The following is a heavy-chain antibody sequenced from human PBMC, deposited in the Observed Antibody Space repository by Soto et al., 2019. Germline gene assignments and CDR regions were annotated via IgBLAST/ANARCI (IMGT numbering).Heavy chain of an antibody. J-gene: IGHJ4*02. Sequence: QLQLQESGSGLVKPSQTLSLTCDVSGDSISSGGYSWNWIRQPPGKGLEWIGYIYHSGGTDYNPSLRSRVTITVDRSNTKFSLTLNSVAAADTAVYYCARDSRSGYYLEYWGQGTLVTVSS. V-gene: IGHV4-30-2*01. CDR2: IYHSGGT. CDR3: ARDSRSGYYLEY. D-gene: IGHD3-22*01. CDR1: GDSISSGGYS.